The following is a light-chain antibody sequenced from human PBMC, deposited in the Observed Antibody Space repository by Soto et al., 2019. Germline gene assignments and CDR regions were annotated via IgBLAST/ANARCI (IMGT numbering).Light chain of an antibody. J-gene: IGLJ3*02. CDR3: QAYDSSLSGSV. Sequence: QSVLTQPPSVSGAPGQRVTISCTRSSSNIGAGYDVHWYQQLPGTAPKLLIYGNSNRPSGVPDRFSGSKSGTSDSLAITGLQAEDEADYYSQAYDSSLSGSVFGGGTTLTVL. CDR2: GNS. V-gene: IGLV1-40*01. CDR1: SSNIGAGYD.